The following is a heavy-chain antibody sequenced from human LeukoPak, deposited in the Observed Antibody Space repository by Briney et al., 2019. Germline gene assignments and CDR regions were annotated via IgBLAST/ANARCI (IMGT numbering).Heavy chain of an antibody. CDR3: ARALGRSALDY. D-gene: IGHD1-26*01. Sequence: PSETLSLTCAVYGGSFSGYYWSWIRQPPGKGLEWIGYIYYSGSTNYNPSLKSRVTISVDTSKNQFSLKLSSVTAADTAVYYCARALGRSALDYWGQGTLVTVSS. J-gene: IGHJ4*02. CDR1: GGSFSGYY. V-gene: IGHV4-59*01. CDR2: IYYSGST.